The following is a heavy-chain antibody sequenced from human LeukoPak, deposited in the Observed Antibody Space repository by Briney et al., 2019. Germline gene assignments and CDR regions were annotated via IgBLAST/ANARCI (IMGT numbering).Heavy chain of an antibody. V-gene: IGHV4-59*08. Sequence: SETLSLTCNVSGGSISSYYWSWIRQPPGKGLEWIGYIYYSGYTTYNPSLESRVTISVDTSKNQFSLKLSSVTAADTAVYYCARQYGGNSNLDYWGQGTLVTVSS. J-gene: IGHJ4*02. CDR2: IYYSGYT. D-gene: IGHD4-23*01. CDR3: ARQYGGNSNLDY. CDR1: GGSISSYY.